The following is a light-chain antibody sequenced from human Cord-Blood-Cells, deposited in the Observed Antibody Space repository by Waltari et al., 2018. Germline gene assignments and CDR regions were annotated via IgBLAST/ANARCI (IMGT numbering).Light chain of an antibody. Sequence: DIQMTQSPSSLPASVGDRVTITCRASQSISSYLNWYKQKPGKAPKLLIYAASSVQSGVQSRCRGSRSGTCFTLTISSPQPEACATNFCRQSYSTPITIGPGTKVDL. CDR2: AAS. V-gene: IGKV1-39*01. J-gene: IGKJ3*01. CDR1: QSISSY. CDR3: RQSYSTPIT.